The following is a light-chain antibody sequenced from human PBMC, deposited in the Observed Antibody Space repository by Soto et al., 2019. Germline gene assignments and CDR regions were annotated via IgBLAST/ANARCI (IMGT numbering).Light chain of an antibody. J-gene: IGLJ1*01. Sequence: QSVLTQPPSVSAAPGQKVTISCSGSSSNIGNNYVSWYQQLPGTAPKLLIYDNNKRPSGIPDRFSGSKSGTSATLSITGLQTGDEADYYCGTWDSSLSAYVFGTGTKATVL. CDR3: GTWDSSLSAYV. V-gene: IGLV1-51*01. CDR1: SSNIGNNY. CDR2: DNN.